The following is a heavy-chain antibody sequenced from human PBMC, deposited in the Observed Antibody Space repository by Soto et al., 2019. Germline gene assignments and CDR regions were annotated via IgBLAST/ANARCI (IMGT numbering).Heavy chain of an antibody. D-gene: IGHD2-21*02. V-gene: IGHV1-58*01. CDR1: GFTFTSSA. CDR2: IVVGSGNT. CDR3: AADRTDCGGDCYVD. Sequence: QMQLVQSGPEVKKPGTSVKVSCKASGFTFTSSAVQWVRQARGQRLEWIGWIVVGSGNTNYAQQFQERGTITRDMSTSTGYMEVSSLRIEDTAVYYCAADRTDCGGDCYVDWGQGTLVTVSS. J-gene: IGHJ4*02.